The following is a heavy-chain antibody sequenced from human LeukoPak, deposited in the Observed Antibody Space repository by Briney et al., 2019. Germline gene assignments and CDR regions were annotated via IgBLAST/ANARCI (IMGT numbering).Heavy chain of an antibody. D-gene: IGHD3-10*01. CDR2: ISSSSSTI. V-gene: IGHV3-48*01. CDR3: AKSNIWFGEFQDPNAFDI. CDR1: GFTFSSYS. J-gene: IGHJ3*02. Sequence: GGSLRLSCAASGFTFSSYSMNWVRQAPGKGLEWVSYISSSSSTIYFADSVKGRFTISRDNSKNTLYLQMNSLRAEDTAVYYCAKSNIWFGEFQDPNAFDIWGQGAMVTVSS.